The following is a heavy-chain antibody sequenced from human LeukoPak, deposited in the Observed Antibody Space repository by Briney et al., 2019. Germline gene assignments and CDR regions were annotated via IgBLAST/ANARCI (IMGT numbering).Heavy chain of an antibody. CDR2: IIPMLDIQ. D-gene: IGHD3-10*01. J-gene: IGHJ4*02. V-gene: IGHV1-69*04. CDR3: ASERGATQYFDY. CDR1: GGTFSSYV. Sequence: WASMKVSCKASGGTFSSYVITWVRQAPGQGLEWMGRIIPMLDIQNYAQKFQGRVTITADKSTSTAYMELSSLRSEDTAVYYCASERGATQYFDYWGQGTLVTVSS.